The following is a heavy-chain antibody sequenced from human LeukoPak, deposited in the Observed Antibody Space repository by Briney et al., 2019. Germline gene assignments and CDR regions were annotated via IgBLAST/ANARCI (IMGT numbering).Heavy chain of an antibody. J-gene: IGHJ5*02. CDR1: GGSISSSSYY. CDR2: IYYSGAT. Sequence: SETLSLTCTVSGGSISSSSYYWGWIRQPPGTGLEWIGSIYYSGATYYNPSLKSRVTISVDTSKNQFSLKLSSVTAADTAVYYCARVNTLIRGIGWFDPWGQGILVTVSS. CDR3: ARVNTLIRGIGWFDP. D-gene: IGHD3-10*01. V-gene: IGHV4-39*07.